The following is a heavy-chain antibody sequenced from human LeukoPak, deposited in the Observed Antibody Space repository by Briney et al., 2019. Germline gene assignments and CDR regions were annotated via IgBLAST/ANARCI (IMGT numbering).Heavy chain of an antibody. Sequence: PSETLSLTCAVYGGSFSGYYWSWIRQPPGKGLEWIGYIYYSGSTYYNPSLKSRVTISVDTSKNQFSLKLSSVTAADTAVYYCARQDRLGRPGFDYWGQGTLVTVSS. CDR1: GGSFSGYY. CDR2: IYYSGST. CDR3: ARQDRLGRPGFDY. J-gene: IGHJ4*02. D-gene: IGHD1-14*01. V-gene: IGHV4-34*01.